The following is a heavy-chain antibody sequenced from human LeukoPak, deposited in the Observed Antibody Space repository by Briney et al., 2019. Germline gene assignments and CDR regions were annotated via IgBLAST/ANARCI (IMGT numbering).Heavy chain of an antibody. J-gene: IGHJ4*02. CDR1: GFTFSSYA. CDR2: ISGSGGST. Sequence: GGSLRLSCAASGFTFSSYAMSWVRQAPGKGLEWVSAISGSGGSTYYADSVKGRSTISRDNSKNTLDLQMNSLRAEDTAVYYCANGGATTSYFGYWGQGTLVTVSS. V-gene: IGHV3-23*01. D-gene: IGHD1-26*01. CDR3: ANGGATTSYFGY.